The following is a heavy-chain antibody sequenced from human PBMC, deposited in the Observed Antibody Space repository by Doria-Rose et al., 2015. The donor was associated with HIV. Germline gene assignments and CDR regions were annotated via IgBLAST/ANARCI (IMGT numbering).Heavy chain of an antibody. Sequence: VQLVQSGGGVVQPGRSLRLSCTASGFTFNSYGMHWVRQAPGKGLEWVAIISFDGSNEYFVDSVRGRFTISRDDSKNTLYLQMNSLRAADTALYYCAKDRYSGYFTHGAFDIRGQGTMVTVSS. CDR2: ISFDGSNE. CDR3: AKDRYSGYFTHGAFDI. J-gene: IGHJ3*02. V-gene: IGHV3-30*18. D-gene: IGHD5-12*01. CDR1: GFTFNSYG.